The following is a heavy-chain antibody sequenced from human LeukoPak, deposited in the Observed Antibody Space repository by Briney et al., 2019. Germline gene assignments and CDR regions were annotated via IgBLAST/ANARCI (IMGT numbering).Heavy chain of an antibody. CDR2: IKQDGSEK. J-gene: IGHJ4*02. CDR1: GFTFRSYW. D-gene: IGHD5-24*01. Sequence: GGSLRLSCAASGFTFRSYWMSWVRQAPGKGLEWVASIKQDGSEKYYVDSVKGRFTISRDNAKNSLYLQMNSLRAEATAVYYCAREDGYNFPYYFDYWGQGTLVTVSS. V-gene: IGHV3-7*01. CDR3: AREDGYNFPYYFDY.